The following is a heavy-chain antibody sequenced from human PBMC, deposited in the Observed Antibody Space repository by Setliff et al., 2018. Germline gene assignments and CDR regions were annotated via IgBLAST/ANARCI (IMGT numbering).Heavy chain of an antibody. CDR1: FSSLLSFYY. J-gene: IGHJ5*02. CDR2: LSPRFST. D-gene: IGHD6-13*01. Sequence: LSLPFSFSFSSLLSFYYCFLILQPPFNLLSFLVLLSPRFSTYYNPSLKSRVTISVDTSKNQFSLKLSSVTAADTAVYYCARHVLGQQLVYNWFDPWGQGTLATVSS. V-gene: IGHV4-38-2*01. CDR3: ARHVLGQQLVYNWFDP.